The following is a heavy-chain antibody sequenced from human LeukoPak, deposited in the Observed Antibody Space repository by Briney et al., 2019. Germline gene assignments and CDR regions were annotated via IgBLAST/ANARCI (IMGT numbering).Heavy chain of an antibody. Sequence: GGSLRLSCAASGFTFSGYALHWVRQAPGKGLEWVAVTSSDGTNRYYADSVKGRFTISRDNSKNTVYLQMNSLRAEDTAVYYCARVSIFGVVIPPDYWGQGTLVTVSS. D-gene: IGHD3-3*02. V-gene: IGHV3-30*01. CDR1: GFTFSGYA. J-gene: IGHJ4*02. CDR2: TSSDGTNR. CDR3: ARVSIFGVVIPPDY.